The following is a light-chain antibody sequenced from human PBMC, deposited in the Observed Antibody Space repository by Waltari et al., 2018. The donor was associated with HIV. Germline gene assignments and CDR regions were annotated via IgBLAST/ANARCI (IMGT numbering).Light chain of an antibody. Sequence: DIRMTQSPSSLSASVGDRITITCRASQDIGNSLAWYQQKPGTVPNLLIFGASTLQSGVSSRFSGSGSGTYFTLTIRTLQPEDVATYFCQKYNSAPHTFGQGTKVEI. J-gene: IGKJ1*01. CDR2: GAS. CDR3: QKYNSAPHT. CDR1: QDIGNS. V-gene: IGKV1-27*01.